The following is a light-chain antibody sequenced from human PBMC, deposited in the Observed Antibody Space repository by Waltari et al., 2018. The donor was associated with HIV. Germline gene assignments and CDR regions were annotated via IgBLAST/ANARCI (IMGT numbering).Light chain of an antibody. Sequence: QSELTQPPSVSAAPGQRVTISCTGSSSNIGAGYDVHWYQQVPGRAPKVVIDGNSNRPSGVPDRFSGSKCGSSASLVITGLQSEDEADYYCQSYDSNLSGLFGGGTKVTVL. CDR3: QSYDSNLSGL. V-gene: IGLV1-40*01. CDR1: SSNIGAGYD. J-gene: IGLJ2*01. CDR2: GNS.